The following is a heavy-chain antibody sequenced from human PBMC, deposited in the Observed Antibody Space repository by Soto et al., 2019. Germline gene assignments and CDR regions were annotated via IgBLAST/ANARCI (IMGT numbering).Heavy chain of an antibody. CDR3: ARGRYYYDSSGYYSELLDY. J-gene: IGHJ4*02. CDR1: GGTFSSYA. Sequence: GXSGKVCWKASGGTFSSYAISWVRQAPGQGLEWMGGIIPIFGTANYAQKFQGRVTITADKSTSTAYMELSSLRSEDTAVYYCARGRYYYDSSGYYSELLDYWGQGTLVTVS. V-gene: IGHV1-69*06. D-gene: IGHD3-22*01. CDR2: IIPIFGTA.